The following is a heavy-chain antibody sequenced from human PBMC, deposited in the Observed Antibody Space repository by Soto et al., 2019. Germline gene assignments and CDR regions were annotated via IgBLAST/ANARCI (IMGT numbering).Heavy chain of an antibody. CDR1: GYTFSSYA. CDR2: INAGDGNT. CDR3: ARDTGDGTFDF. J-gene: IGHJ4*02. Sequence: QVHLVQSGAEVRKPGASVKVSCKASGYTFSSYAMHWVRQAPGQRLEGMGWINAGDGNTKSSQKFQDRVTISRDTSASTAYMELTILGSEDTDVYYCARDTGDGTFDFWGQGTLVTVSS. V-gene: IGHV1-3*01. D-gene: IGHD7-27*01.